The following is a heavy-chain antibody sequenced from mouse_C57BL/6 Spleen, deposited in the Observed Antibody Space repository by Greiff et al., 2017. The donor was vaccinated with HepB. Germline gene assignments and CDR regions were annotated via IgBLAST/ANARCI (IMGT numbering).Heavy chain of an antibody. CDR3: ARRTKYYGYDPYYFDY. V-gene: IGHV1-61*01. D-gene: IGHD2-2*01. J-gene: IGHJ2*01. CDR1: GYTFTSYW. Sequence: VQLQQPGAELVRPGSSVKLSCKASGYTFTSYWMDWVKQRPGQGLEWIGNIYPSDSETHYNQKFKDKATLTVDKSSSTAYMQLSSLTSEDSAVYYCARRTKYYGYDPYYFDYWGQGTTLTVSS. CDR2: IYPSDSET.